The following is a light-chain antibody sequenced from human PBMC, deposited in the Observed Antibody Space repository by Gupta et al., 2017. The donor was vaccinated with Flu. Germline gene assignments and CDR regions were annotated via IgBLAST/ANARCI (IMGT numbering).Light chain of an antibody. J-gene: IGKJ4*01. CDR3: HQTNSLPFT. CDR2: YSA. V-gene: IGKV6-21*01. CDR1: QNIDDK. Sequence: EVVLTPSPDFQSATPKETVTLTCRASQNIDDKLHWYQQRGDESPRLVIKYSAQALSGVPPRFSGSGFGTQFTLTIDSLEAEDAATYYCHQTNSLPFTFGGGTKVEI.